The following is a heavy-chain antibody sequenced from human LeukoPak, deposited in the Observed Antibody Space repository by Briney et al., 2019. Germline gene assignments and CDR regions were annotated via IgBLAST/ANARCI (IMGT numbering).Heavy chain of an antibody. Sequence: ASVKVSCKTSGYTFTTYRISWVRQAPGQGLEWMGWISGSNGNTKYAQKVQGRVTMTTDTSTTTAYMEVRSLRSDDTAVYYCARDRDRMVQGVTALFDYWGQGTLVTVSS. D-gene: IGHD3-10*01. V-gene: IGHV1-18*04. CDR1: GYTFTTYR. CDR2: ISGSNGNT. CDR3: ARDRDRMVQGVTALFDY. J-gene: IGHJ4*02.